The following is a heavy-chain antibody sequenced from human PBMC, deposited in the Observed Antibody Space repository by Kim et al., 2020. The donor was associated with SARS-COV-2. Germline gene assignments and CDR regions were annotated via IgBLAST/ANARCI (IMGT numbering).Heavy chain of an antibody. CDR2: IYTSGST. J-gene: IGHJ6*02. CDR3: ARGKVGATIYYGMDV. D-gene: IGHD1-26*01. CDR1: GGSISSGSYY. V-gene: IGHV4-61*02. Sequence: SETLSLTCTVSGGSISSGSYYWSWIRQPAGKGLEWIGRIYTSGSTNYNPSLKSRVTISVDTSKNQFSLKLSSVTAADTAVYYCARGKVGATIYYGMDVWGQGTTVTVSS.